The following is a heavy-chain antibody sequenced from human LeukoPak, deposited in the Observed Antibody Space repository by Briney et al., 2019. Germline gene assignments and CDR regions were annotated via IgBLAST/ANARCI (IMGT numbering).Heavy chain of an antibody. CDR2: IYYSGST. Sequence: SETLSLTCTVSGGSISHYFWSWIRQPPGKALEWIGYIYYSGSTNYNPSLKSRVTISVDPSKNQFSPKLNSVTAADTAVYYRAKTVAGYWYFDLWGRGTLVTVSS. CDR1: GGSISHYF. D-gene: IGHD6-19*01. V-gene: IGHV4-59*08. CDR3: AKTVAGYWYFDL. J-gene: IGHJ2*01.